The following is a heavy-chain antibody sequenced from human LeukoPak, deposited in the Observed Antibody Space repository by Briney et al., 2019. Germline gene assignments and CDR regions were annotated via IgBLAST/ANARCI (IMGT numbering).Heavy chain of an antibody. CDR3: ARGAFDYGDALGYYYMDV. J-gene: IGHJ6*03. CDR1: GGSFSGYY. D-gene: IGHD4-17*01. V-gene: IGHV4-34*01. Sequence: PSETLSLTCAVYGGSFSGYYWSWIRQPPGKGLEWIGNIFYSGSTYYSPSLKSRVTISLDTSKNQFSLKLSSVTAADTAVYYCARGAFDYGDALGYYYMDVWGKGTTVTISS. CDR2: IFYSGST.